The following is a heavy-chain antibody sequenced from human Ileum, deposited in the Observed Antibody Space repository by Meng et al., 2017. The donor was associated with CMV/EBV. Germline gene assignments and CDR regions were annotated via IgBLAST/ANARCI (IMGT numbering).Heavy chain of an antibody. D-gene: IGHD5-24*01. CDR2: INEDGSQK. V-gene: IGHV3-7*01. J-gene: IGHJ5*02. Sequence: GESLKISCAASGFTFHSHWMSWARQAPGRGLEWVVNINEDGSQKYYVDSVKGRFTISRDNAKNSLYLQVISLRAEDTALYYCAKQLTGSAAWWFDPWGQGTLVTVSS. CDR3: AKQLTGSAAWWFDP. CDR1: GFTFHSHW.